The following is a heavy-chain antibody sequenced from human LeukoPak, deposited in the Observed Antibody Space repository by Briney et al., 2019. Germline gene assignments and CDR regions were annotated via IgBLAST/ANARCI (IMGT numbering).Heavy chain of an antibody. V-gene: IGHV3-23*01. D-gene: IGHD6-6*01. CDR3: AKGIAARPINWFDP. Sequence: GGSLRLSCAASGFSFSSYAMPWVRQAPGKGLEWVSVISGSGGITYYADSVKGRFTISRDNSKNTLYPQMNSLRAEDTAVYYCAKGIAARPINWFDPWGQGTLVTVSS. CDR1: GFSFSSYA. J-gene: IGHJ5*02. CDR2: ISGSGGIT.